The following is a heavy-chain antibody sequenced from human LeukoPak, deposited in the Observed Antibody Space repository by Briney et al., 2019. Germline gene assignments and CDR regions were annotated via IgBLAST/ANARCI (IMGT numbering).Heavy chain of an antibody. CDR2: INHSGST. Sequence: SETLSLTCAVYGGSFSGYYWSWIRQPPGKGLEWIGEINHSGSTNYNPSLKSRVTISVDTSKNQFSLKLSSVTAADTAVYYCARVLTTVTPLDAFDIWGQGTMVTVSS. V-gene: IGHV4-34*01. J-gene: IGHJ3*02. CDR3: ARVLTTVTPLDAFDI. D-gene: IGHD4-17*01. CDR1: GGSFSGYY.